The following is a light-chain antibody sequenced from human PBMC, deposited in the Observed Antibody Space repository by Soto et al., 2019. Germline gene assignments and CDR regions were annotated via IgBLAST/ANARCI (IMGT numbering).Light chain of an antibody. Sequence: EIVMTQSPATLSVSPGERATLSCRASQSVSSSLAWYQQNPGQAPRLLIYGASTRATGIPARFSGSGSGTEFTLTISSLQSEDFAVYYCQHYNDWPLTYGGGTKVEI. CDR2: GAS. CDR3: QHYNDWPLT. CDR1: QSVSSS. J-gene: IGKJ4*01. V-gene: IGKV3-15*01.